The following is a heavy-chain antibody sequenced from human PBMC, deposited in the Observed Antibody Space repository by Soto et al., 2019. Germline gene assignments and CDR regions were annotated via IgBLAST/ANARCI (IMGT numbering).Heavy chain of an antibody. CDR2: IYHSGST. V-gene: IGHV4-30-2*01. J-gene: IGHJ6*02. Sequence: SETLSLTCAVSGGSISSGGYSWSWIRQPPGKGLEWIGYIYHSGSTYYNPSLKSRVTISVDRSKNQFSLKLSSVTAADTAVYYCARVTGRYYYGMDVWGQGTTVTVS. CDR1: GGSISSGGYS. CDR3: ARVTGRYYYGMDV.